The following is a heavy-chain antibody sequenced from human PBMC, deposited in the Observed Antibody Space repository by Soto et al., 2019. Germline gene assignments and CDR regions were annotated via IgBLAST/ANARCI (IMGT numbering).Heavy chain of an antibody. V-gene: IGHV4-59*01. CDR2: VYNSGST. Sequence: SETLSLTCTVSGGSIRSNYWTWIRHPRGKGLEWIGYVYNSGSTNYNPSLKSRVTISEDASKSQFSLKVNSMTAADTAVYYCARYRREAVAGYTLDNWGQGILVTVSS. CDR3: ARYRREAVAGYTLDN. J-gene: IGHJ4*02. D-gene: IGHD6-13*01. CDR1: GGSIRSNY.